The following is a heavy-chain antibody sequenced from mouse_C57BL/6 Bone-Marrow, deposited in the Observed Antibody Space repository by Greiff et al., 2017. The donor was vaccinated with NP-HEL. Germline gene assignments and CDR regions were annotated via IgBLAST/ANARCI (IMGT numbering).Heavy chain of an antibody. CDR3: ARDGTGFDY. D-gene: IGHD4-1*01. Sequence: QVQLQQSEAELARPGASVKLSCKASGYTFTSYGISWVKQRTGQGLEWIGEIYPSSGNTYYNEKFKGKATLTADKSSSTAYMELRSLTSEDSAVYFCARDGTGFDYWGQGTTLTVSS. CDR2: IYPSSGNT. V-gene: IGHV1-81*01. J-gene: IGHJ2*01. CDR1: GYTFTSYG.